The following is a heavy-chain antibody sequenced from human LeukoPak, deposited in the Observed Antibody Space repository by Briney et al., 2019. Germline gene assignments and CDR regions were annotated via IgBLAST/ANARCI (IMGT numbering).Heavy chain of an antibody. Sequence: GGSLRLSCAAFGFTFSDYYMSWVRQAPGKGLEWVANIKQDGSVKYYVDSVKGRFTISRDNAKNSLYLQMDSLRAEDTAVYYCARIGYSSSSFDYWGQGTLVTVSS. CDR3: ARIGYSSSSFDY. CDR2: IKQDGSVK. CDR1: GFTFSDYY. V-gene: IGHV3-7*01. J-gene: IGHJ4*02. D-gene: IGHD6-6*01.